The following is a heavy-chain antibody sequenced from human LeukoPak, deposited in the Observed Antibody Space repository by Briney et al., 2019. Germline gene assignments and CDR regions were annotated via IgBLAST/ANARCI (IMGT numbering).Heavy chain of an antibody. CDR3: ARVEGVVRGLSPPSIKSRVYFDY. CDR2: IYYHGNT. D-gene: IGHD3-10*01. CDR1: GGSINSFY. V-gene: IGHV4-59*01. Sequence: SETLSLTCTVSGGSINSFYWSWIRQSPGKGLEWIGNIYYHGNTYYNPSLESRVTISIDTSKRQFSLKLTSATAADTAVYYCARVEGVVRGLSPPSIKSRVYFDYWGQGALVTVSS. J-gene: IGHJ4*02.